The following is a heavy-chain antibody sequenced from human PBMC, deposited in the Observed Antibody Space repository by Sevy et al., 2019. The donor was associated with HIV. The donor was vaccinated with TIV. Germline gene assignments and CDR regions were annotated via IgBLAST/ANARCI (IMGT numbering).Heavy chain of an antibody. V-gene: IGHV4-61*01. CDR3: ARREGLYFGY. Sequence: SENLSLTCTVSGGSVSSGSYYWSWIRQPPGKGLEWIGYIYYSGSTNYNPSHKSRVTISVDTSKNQFSLMLSSVTAADTAVYYCARREGLYFGYWGQGTLVIVSS. CDR1: GGSVSSGSYY. J-gene: IGHJ4*02. D-gene: IGHD2-2*02. CDR2: IYYSGST.